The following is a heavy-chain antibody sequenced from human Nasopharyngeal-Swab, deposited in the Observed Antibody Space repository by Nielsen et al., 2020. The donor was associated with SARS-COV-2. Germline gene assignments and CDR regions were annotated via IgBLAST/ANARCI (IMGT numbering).Heavy chain of an antibody. Sequence: VSCKASGYTFTSYAMNWVRQAPGQGLEWMGWINTNTGNPTYAQGFTGRFVFSLDTSVSTAYLQISSLKAEDTAVYYCARPGWEPYTYYYYGMDVWGQGTTVTVSS. J-gene: IGHJ6*02. D-gene: IGHD1-26*01. CDR2: INTNTGNP. CDR3: ARPGWEPYTYYYYGMDV. CDR1: GYTFTSYA. V-gene: IGHV7-4-1*02.